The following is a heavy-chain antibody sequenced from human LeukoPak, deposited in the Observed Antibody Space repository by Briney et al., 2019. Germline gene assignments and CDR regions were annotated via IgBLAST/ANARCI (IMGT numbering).Heavy chain of an antibody. D-gene: IGHD6-13*01. CDR1: GYSFTSYW. V-gene: IGHV5-51*01. CDR2: IYPGDSDT. CDR3: AASGEYSSIWFEYFQH. Sequence: GESLKISCKGSGYSFTSYWIGWVRQMPGKGLEWMGIIYPGDSDTRYSTSFQGQVTISADKSISTTYLQWSSLKASDTAMYYCAASGEYSSIWFEYFQHWGQGTLVTVSS. J-gene: IGHJ1*01.